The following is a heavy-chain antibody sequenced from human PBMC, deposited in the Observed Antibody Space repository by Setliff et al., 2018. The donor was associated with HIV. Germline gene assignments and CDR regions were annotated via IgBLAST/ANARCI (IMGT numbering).Heavy chain of an antibody. CDR3: ARGGSGYDSLPFDY. CDR1: GFTFTNAW. Sequence: GGSLRLSCAASGFTFTNAWMSWVRQAPGKGLEWVGRIKSKTDGETEDYAAPVKGRFTISRDDSRSTLYLQMNSLITEDTALYYCARGGSGYDSLPFDYWGQGTLVTVSS. D-gene: IGHD5-12*01. V-gene: IGHV3-15*01. CDR2: IKSKTDGETE. J-gene: IGHJ4*02.